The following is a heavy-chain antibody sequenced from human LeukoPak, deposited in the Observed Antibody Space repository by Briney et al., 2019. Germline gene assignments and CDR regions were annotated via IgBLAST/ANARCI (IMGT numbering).Heavy chain of an antibody. J-gene: IGHJ4*02. Sequence: PSGTLSLTCIVCDYSISSGYYWGWIRQPPGNGLEWIGTIYHSGSSYYNPSLKSRFTMSVDTSKNQFSLRLISVPAADTAVYYCARGTGWSYYFDYLRQGTLVTVCS. V-gene: IGHV4-38-2*02. CDR3: ARGTGWSYYFDY. CDR2: IYHSGSS. CDR1: DYSISSGYY. D-gene: IGHD6-19*01.